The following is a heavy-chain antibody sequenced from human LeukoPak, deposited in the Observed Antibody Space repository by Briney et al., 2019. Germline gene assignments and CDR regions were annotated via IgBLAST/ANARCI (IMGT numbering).Heavy chain of an antibody. Sequence: PGGSLRLSCAASGFSFRSYSMNWVRQAPGQGLEWISVIYSGGLTYYADSVEGRFTISRDNSKNTLYLYMNSLRAEDTAVYYCARDEVTSGGGLESWGQGALVIVSS. CDR3: ARDEVTSGGGLES. CDR2: IYSGGLT. CDR1: GFSFRSYS. V-gene: IGHV3-53*01. D-gene: IGHD3-16*01. J-gene: IGHJ4*02.